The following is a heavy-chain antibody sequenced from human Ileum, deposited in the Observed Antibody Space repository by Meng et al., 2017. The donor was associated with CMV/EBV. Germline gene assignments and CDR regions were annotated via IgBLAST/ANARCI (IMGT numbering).Heavy chain of an antibody. Sequence: ASGYTFTNYDMHWVRQAPGQGLEWMGMIHPSGGSTSCAQKFQGRVTMTRDTSTTTVYMELSSLRSEDTAVYYCASDFSGSAPSGFDYWGQGTLVTVSS. J-gene: IGHJ4*02. CDR3: ASDFSGSAPSGFDY. CDR2: IHPSGGST. V-gene: IGHV1-46*01. D-gene: IGHD3-10*01. CDR1: GYTFTNYD.